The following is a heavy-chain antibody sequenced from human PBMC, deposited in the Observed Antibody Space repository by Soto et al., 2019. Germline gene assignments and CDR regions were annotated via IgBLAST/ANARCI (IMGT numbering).Heavy chain of an antibody. J-gene: IGHJ6*02. CDR1: GYSFTIYW. CDR3: ARVLRXFDWLSTPSYYYYGMDV. CDR2: IDPSDSYT. Sequence: PGESLKISCKGSGYSFTIYWISWVRQMPGKGLEWMGRIDPSDSYTNYSPSFQGHVTISADKSISTAYLQWSSLKASDTAMYYCARVLRXFDWLSTPSYYYYGMDVWGQGTTVTVSS. D-gene: IGHD3-9*01. V-gene: IGHV5-10-1*01.